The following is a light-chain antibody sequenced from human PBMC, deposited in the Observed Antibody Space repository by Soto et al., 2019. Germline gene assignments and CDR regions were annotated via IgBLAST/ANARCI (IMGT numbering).Light chain of an antibody. CDR3: QQYGSSPGT. V-gene: IGKV3-15*01. Sequence: EIIITHAPFTLSLSPGEIXXXXXXASQSVNSNLAWYQQRPGQAPRLLIYGASTRATGIPARFSGSGSGTEFTLTISSLQSEDFAVYYCQQYGSSPGTFGQGTRLEIK. J-gene: IGKJ5*01. CDR1: QSVNSN. CDR2: GAS.